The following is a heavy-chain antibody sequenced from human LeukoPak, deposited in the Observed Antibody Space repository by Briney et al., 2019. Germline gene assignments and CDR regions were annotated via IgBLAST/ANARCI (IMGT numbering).Heavy chain of an antibody. CDR1: GFTFSSYS. Sequence: GGSLRLSCAASGFTFSSYSMTWVRQAPGKGLEWVSSISSSSSYIYYADSVKGRFTISRDNAKNSLYLQMNSLRAEDTAVYYCARDTLPSYYYDSSGYYTAFDIWGQGTMVTVSS. CDR3: ARDTLPSYYYDSSGYYTAFDI. J-gene: IGHJ3*02. V-gene: IGHV3-21*01. D-gene: IGHD3-22*01. CDR2: ISSSSSYI.